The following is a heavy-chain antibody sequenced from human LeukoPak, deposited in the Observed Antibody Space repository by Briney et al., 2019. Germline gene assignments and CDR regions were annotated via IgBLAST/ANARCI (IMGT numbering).Heavy chain of an antibody. Sequence: SQTLSLTCTVSGGSISSGGYYWSWIRQHPGKGLEWIGYIYYSGSTYYNPSLKSRVTISVDTSKNQFSLKLSSVTAADTAVYYCARSSAFGIVGASYYFDYWGQGTLVTVSS. CDR1: GGSISSGGYY. D-gene: IGHD1-26*01. J-gene: IGHJ4*02. CDR3: ARSSAFGIVGASYYFDY. CDR2: IYYSGST. V-gene: IGHV4-31*03.